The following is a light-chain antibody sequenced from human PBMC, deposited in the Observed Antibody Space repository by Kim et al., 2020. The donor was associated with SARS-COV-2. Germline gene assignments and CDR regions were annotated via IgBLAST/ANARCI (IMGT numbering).Light chain of an antibody. CDR1: RGVSSI. V-gene: IGKV3D-15*01. CDR2: GTS. Sequence: VSPEGAATPSSRTMRGVSSILAWYQQKPGQAPRLLIYGTSTRATGIPARFSGGGSGTEFTLTISSLQSEDFAVYYCQQYNNSPRTFGQGTKVDIK. CDR3: QQYNNSPRT. J-gene: IGKJ1*01.